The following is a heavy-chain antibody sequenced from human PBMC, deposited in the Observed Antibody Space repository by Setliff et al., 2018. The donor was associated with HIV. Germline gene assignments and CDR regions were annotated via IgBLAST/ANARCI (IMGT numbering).Heavy chain of an antibody. CDR1: GGSISSTIYH. J-gene: IGHJ6*02. D-gene: IGHD4-4*01. Sequence: SETLSLTCTVSGGSISSTIYHWVWIRQPPGKGLEWIGNIHSSGVTYYKPSLKSRLTISLDTSKNQFSLKLSSVTAADTAVYYCATHASTVQDAMDVWGQGATVTVSS. CDR2: IHSSGVT. V-gene: IGHV4-39*01. CDR3: ATHASTVQDAMDV.